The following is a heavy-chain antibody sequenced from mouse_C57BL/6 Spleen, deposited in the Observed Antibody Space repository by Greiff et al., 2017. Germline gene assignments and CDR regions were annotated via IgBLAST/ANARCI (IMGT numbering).Heavy chain of an antibody. D-gene: IGHD1-1*01. J-gene: IGHJ3*01. Sequence: QVQLQQSGAELVKPGASVKVSCKASGYTFTSYWMHWVKQRPGQGLEWIGRIHPSDRDTNYNQKFKGKATLTVDKSSSTAYMQLSSLTSEDSAVYYCAMEDYYGAWFAYWGQGTLVTVSA. CDR1: GYTFTSYW. CDR2: IHPSDRDT. V-gene: IGHV1-74*01. CDR3: AMEDYYGAWFAY.